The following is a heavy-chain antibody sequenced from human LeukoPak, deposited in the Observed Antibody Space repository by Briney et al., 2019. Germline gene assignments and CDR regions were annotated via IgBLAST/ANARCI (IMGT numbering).Heavy chain of an antibody. CDR1: GYTFTSYA. J-gene: IGHJ4*02. Sequence: GASVKVSCKASGYTFTSYAMNWVRQAPGQGLEWMGWINTNTGNPTYAQGFTGRFVFSLDTSVSTAYLQISSLKAEDTAVYYCARRGAARTPYYFDHWGQGTLVTVSS. V-gene: IGHV7-4-1*02. CDR2: INTNTGNP. D-gene: IGHD6-13*01. CDR3: ARRGAARTPYYFDH.